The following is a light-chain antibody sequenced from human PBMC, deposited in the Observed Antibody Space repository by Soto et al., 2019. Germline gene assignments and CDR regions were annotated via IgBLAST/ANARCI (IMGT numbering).Light chain of an antibody. CDR2: DVT. V-gene: IGLV2-11*01. CDR1: SSDVGVYNY. J-gene: IGLJ1*01. CDR3: CSYAGSYTFA. Sequence: ALTQPRSVSGSPGQSVTISCTGTSSDVGVYNYVSWYQQHPGKAPKLMIYDVTKRPSGVPDRFSGSKSANTASLTISGLQAEDEADYYCCSYAGSYTFAFGTGTKVTVL.